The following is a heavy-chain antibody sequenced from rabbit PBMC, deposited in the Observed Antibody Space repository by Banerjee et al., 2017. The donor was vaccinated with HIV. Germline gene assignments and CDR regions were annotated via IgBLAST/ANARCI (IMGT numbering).Heavy chain of an antibody. CDR3: ARDLTDAIGWNFGW. CDR2: IVPIFGVT. CDR1: GFSFSSSDY. V-gene: IGHV1S40*01. D-gene: IGHD4-1*01. Sequence: QSLEESGGDLVKPGASLTLTCTASGFSFSSSDYICWVRQAPGKGLEWIGYIVPIFGVTYYANWVNGRFTISSHNAQNTLYLQLNSLTAADTATYFCARDLTDAIGWNFGWWGQGTLVTVS. J-gene: IGHJ6*01.